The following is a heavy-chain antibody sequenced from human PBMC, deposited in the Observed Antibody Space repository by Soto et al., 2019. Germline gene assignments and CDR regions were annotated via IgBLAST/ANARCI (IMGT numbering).Heavy chain of an antibody. D-gene: IGHD4-17*01. CDR1: GFTFSSYG. Sequence: PGGSLRLSCAASGFTFSSYGMHWVRQAPGKGLEWVAVIWYDGSNKYYADSVKGRFTISRDNSKNTLYLQMNSLRAEDTAVYYCAREAGDYNYFFSGMDVWGQETTVTISS. V-gene: IGHV3-33*01. J-gene: IGHJ6*02. CDR2: IWYDGSNK. CDR3: AREAGDYNYFFSGMDV.